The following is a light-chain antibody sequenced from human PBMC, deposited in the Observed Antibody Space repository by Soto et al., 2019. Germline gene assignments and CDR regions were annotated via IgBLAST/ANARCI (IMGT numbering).Light chain of an antibody. V-gene: IGKV1-13*02. CDR1: QGISSW. J-gene: IGKJ5*01. Sequence: AIQLTQSPSSLSASVGDIVTITCRASQGISSWLAWYQQKPGKAPKLLIYDASSLESGVPSRFSGSGSGTDFALTISSLQPEDFATYYCQQFNSYPLTFGQGTRLEIK. CDR2: DAS. CDR3: QQFNSYPLT.